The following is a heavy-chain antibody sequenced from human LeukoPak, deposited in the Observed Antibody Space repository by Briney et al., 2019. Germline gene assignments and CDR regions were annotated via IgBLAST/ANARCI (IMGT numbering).Heavy chain of an antibody. J-gene: IGHJ5*02. Sequence: PSETLSLTCTVSGGSISSYYWSWIRQPPGKGLEWIGYIYYSGSTNYNPSLKSRVTISVDTSKNQFSLKLSSVTAADTAVYYCARAYSSSWVWGFPARDWFDPWGQGTLVTVSS. CDR3: ARAYSSSWVWGFPARDWFDP. CDR2: IYYSGST. D-gene: IGHD6-13*01. V-gene: IGHV4-59*12. CDR1: GGSISSYY.